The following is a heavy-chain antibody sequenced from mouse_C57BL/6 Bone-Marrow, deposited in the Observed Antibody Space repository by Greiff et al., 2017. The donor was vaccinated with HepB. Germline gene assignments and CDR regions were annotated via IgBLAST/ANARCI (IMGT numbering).Heavy chain of an antibody. CDR1: GYTFTSYW. D-gene: IGHD1-1*01. V-gene: IGHV1-64*01. CDR3: AREGAYYYGSSYEFAY. J-gene: IGHJ3*01. Sequence: QVQLQQPGAELVKPGASVKLSCKASGYTFTSYWMHWVKQRPGQGLEWIGMIHPNSGSTNYNEKFKSKATLTVDKSSSTAYMQLSSLTSEDSAVYYCAREGAYYYGSSYEFAYWGQGTLVTVSA. CDR2: IHPNSGST.